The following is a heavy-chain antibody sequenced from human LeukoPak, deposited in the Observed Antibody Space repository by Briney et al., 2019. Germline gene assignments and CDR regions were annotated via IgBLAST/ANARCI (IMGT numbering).Heavy chain of an antibody. CDR2: IYYSGST. Sequence: PSQTLSLTCTVSGGSVSSGGYYWSWIRQHPGQGLEWIGYIYYSGSTYYNPSLQSRVTISVDTSKNQFSLRLTSVAAADTAVYYCARGNIAVAGLFDYWGQGTLVTVSS. D-gene: IGHD6-19*01. J-gene: IGHJ4*02. CDR1: GGSVSSGGYY. V-gene: IGHV4-31*03. CDR3: ARGNIAVAGLFDY.